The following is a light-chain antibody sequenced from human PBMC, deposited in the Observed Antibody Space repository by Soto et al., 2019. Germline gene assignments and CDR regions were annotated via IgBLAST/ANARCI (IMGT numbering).Light chain of an antibody. J-gene: IGLJ1*01. Sequence: QSALTQPASVSGSPGRSITISCTGTSSDVGGYNYVSWYQLHPGKAPKLMIYEVSNRPSGISNRFSASKSGNTASLTISGLQAEDEADYYCFSYTSSTAYVFGTGTKLTVL. CDR3: FSYTSSTAYV. CDR1: SSDVGGYNY. V-gene: IGLV2-14*01. CDR2: EVS.